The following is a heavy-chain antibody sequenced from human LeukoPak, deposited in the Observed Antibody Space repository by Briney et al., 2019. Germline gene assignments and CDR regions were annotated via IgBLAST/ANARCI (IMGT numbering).Heavy chain of an antibody. CDR1: GGSFSGYY. D-gene: IGHD2-2*02. CDR2: INHSGST. CDR3: ARATYRSSTSCYMGKGNFDY. Sequence: SETLSLTCAVYGGSFSGYYWSWIRQPPGKGLEWIGEINHSGSTNYNPSLKSRVTISIDTSKNQFSLKLSSVTAADTAAYYCARATYRSSTSCYMGKGNFDYWGQGTLVTVSS. J-gene: IGHJ4*02. V-gene: IGHV4-34*01.